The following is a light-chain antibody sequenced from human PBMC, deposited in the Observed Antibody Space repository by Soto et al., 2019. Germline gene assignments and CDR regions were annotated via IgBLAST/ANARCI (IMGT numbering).Light chain of an antibody. V-gene: IGLV1-40*01. Sequence: QSVLTQPPSVSGAPGQRVTISCTGSRSNIGAGYDVHWYQQLPGTAPKLLIYGNSNRPSGVPDRFSGSKSGTSASRAITGRQAEDGADYYCQSYDSSLSGVVFGGGTKLTVL. CDR1: RSNIGAGYD. CDR3: QSYDSSLSGVV. CDR2: GNS. J-gene: IGLJ2*01.